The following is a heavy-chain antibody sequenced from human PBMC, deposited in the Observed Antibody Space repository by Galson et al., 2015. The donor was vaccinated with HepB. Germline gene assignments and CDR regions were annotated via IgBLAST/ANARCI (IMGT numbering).Heavy chain of an antibody. CDR2: IDPSDSYT. D-gene: IGHD3-22*01. V-gene: IGHV5-10-1*01. CDR1: GYSFTKYW. J-gene: IGHJ4*02. Sequence: QSGAEVKKPGESLRISCKGSGYSFTKYWISWVRQMPGKGLEWMGRIDPSDSYTNYNPSFQGHVTISADKSISTVYLQWTSLKASDSAMYYCARHGCDSRGPYPDFDYWGQGTLVTVSS. CDR3: ARHGCDSRGPYPDFDY.